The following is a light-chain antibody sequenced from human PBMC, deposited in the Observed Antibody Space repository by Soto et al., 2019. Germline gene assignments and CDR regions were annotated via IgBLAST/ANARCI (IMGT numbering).Light chain of an antibody. CDR3: QQYNGYWT. J-gene: IGKJ1*01. CDR2: DAS. V-gene: IGKV1-5*01. CDR1: QSISSW. Sequence: DIPMTQSPSTLSASVGDRVTITCRASQSISSWLAWYQQKPGKAPKLLIYDASSLESGVPSRFSGSGSGTEVTLTISSLQPDDFATYYCQQYNGYWTFGQGTKVEIK.